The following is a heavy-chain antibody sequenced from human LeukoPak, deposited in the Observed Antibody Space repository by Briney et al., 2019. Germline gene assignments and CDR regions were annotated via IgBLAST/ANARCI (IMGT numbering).Heavy chain of an antibody. D-gene: IGHD2-15*01. V-gene: IGHV4-59*01. CDR3: ARELAYCSGGSCYYNWFDP. CDR2: IYYSGSA. J-gene: IGHJ5*02. CDR1: GVSFSGYY. Sequence: SETLSLTCAVYGVSFSGYYWSWIRQPPGKGVERIGYIYYSGSANYNPSLKSRVTISVDTSKNQFSRKLSSVTAADTAVYYCARELAYCSGGSCYYNWFDPWGQGTLVTVSS.